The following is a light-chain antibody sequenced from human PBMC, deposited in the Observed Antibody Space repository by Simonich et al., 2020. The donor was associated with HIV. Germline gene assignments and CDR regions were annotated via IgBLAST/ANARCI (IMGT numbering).Light chain of an antibody. CDR1: SGSVSTSYY. J-gene: IGLJ2*01. CDR3: VLYMSSGISV. CDR2: YPN. V-gene: IGLV8-61*01. Sequence: QTVVTQEPSFSVSPGGTVTLTCGLSSGSVSTSYYPSWYQQTPGPAPRTIIYYPNTRSSGVPDRFSGSILGNKAALTITGAQADDESDYYCVLYMSSGISVFGGGTKLTVL.